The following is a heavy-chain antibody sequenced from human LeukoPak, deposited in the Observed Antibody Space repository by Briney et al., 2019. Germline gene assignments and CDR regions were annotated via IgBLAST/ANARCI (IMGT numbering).Heavy chain of an antibody. V-gene: IGHV4-38-2*01. D-gene: IGHD1-26*01. CDR1: GYSISSGYY. CDR3: ARHRAPYSGSYVDY. Sequence: SETLSLTCAVSGYSISSGYYWGWIRQPPGKGLEWIGSIYHSGSTYYNPSLKSRVTITVDTSKNQFSLKLSSVTAADTAVYYCARHRAPYSGSYVDYWGQGTLVTVSS. J-gene: IGHJ4*02. CDR2: IYHSGST.